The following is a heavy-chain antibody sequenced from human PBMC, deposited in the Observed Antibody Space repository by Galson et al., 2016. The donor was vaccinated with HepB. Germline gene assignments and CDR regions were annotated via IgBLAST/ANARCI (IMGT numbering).Heavy chain of an antibody. CDR3: ARHVDYTNSFDF. CDR1: GGSTSTGDYY. J-gene: IGHJ4*01. D-gene: IGHD4-11*01. CDR2: IHSTGSV. Sequence: SLTCAVSGGSTSTGDYYWTWIRQPPGKGLEWIGYIHSTGSVFSKPSLQSRVGISLDTSANQFSLNLYSVTSADTALYFCARHVDYTNSFDFWGPGIVVTVSS. V-gene: IGHV4-30-4*01.